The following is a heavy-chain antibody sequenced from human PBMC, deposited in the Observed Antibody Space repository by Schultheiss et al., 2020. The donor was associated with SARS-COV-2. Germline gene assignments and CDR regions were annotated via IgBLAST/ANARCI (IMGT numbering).Heavy chain of an antibody. Sequence: GGSLRLSCAASGFTFSSYSMNWVRQAPGKGLEWVAVISYDGSNKYYADSVKGRFTISRDNSKNTLYLQMNSLRAEDTAVYYCARDAREVAFDYWGQGTLVTVSS. CDR1: GFTFSSYS. CDR2: ISYDGSNK. J-gene: IGHJ4*02. CDR3: ARDAREVAFDY. D-gene: IGHD5-12*01. V-gene: IGHV3-30*03.